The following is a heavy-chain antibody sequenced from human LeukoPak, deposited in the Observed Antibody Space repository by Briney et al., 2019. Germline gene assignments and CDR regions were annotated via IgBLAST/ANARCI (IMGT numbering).Heavy chain of an antibody. CDR1: GFTFSSYG. J-gene: IGHJ4*02. D-gene: IGHD3-10*01. CDR3: VRVRGVTFDY. Sequence: GGSLRLSCAASGFTFSSYGMHWVRQAPGKGLEWVAFIRYDGSNKYYADSVKGRFTISRDNSKNTLYLQMNSLRAEDTAVYFCVRVRGVTFDYWGQGTLVIVSS. CDR2: IRYDGSNK. V-gene: IGHV3-30*02.